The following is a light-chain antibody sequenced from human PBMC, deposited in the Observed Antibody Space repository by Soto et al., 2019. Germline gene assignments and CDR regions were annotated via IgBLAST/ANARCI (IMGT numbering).Light chain of an antibody. V-gene: IGLV2-11*01. CDR1: SSDVGSYNF. CDR2: DVA. CDR3: CTFAGRYSYV. J-gene: IGLJ1*01. Sequence: QSVLTQARSVSGSPGQSVTISCTGTSSDVGSYNFVSWHQQHPGKAPKLMIYDVAKRPSGVPDRFSGSKSGNTASLTISGLQAEDEADYYCCTFAGRYSYVFGSGTKVTVL.